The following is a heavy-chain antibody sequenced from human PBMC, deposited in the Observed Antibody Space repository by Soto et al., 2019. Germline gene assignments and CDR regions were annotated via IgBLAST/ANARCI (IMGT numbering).Heavy chain of an antibody. J-gene: IGHJ5*02. CDR3: ARDGDGDYYDSSGYYYPFDP. Sequence: QVQLVQSGAEVKKPGSSVKVSCKASGGTFSSYAISWVRQAPGQGLEWMEGIIPIFGTANYAQKFQGRVTITADESTSTAYMELSSLRSEDTAVYYCARDGDGDYYDSSGYYYPFDPWGQGTLVTVSS. CDR1: GGTFSSYA. CDR2: IIPIFGTA. V-gene: IGHV1-69*01. D-gene: IGHD3-22*01.